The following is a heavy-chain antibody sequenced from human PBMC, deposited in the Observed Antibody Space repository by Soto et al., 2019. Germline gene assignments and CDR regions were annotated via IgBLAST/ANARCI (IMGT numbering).Heavy chain of an antibody. CDR1: GXSLSNNG. D-gene: IGHD3-22*01. CDR2: ISYDGNNK. Sequence: LRLSWAASGXSLSNNGMHWVRQAPGKGLEWVAVISYDGNNKYYADSVKGRFTISRDNSKNTVYLEMNNLRAEDTAMYYCAKGGSGNYLTYYYYYGMDVWGQGTTVTVSS. CDR3: AKGGSGNYLTYYYYYGMDV. V-gene: IGHV3-30*18. J-gene: IGHJ6*02.